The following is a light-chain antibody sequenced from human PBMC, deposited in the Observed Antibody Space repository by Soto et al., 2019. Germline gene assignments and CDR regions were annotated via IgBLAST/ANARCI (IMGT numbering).Light chain of an antibody. J-gene: IGKJ1*01. CDR2: GTS. Sequence: EFVLTQSPGTLSLSPGERATLSCRASQSVNSKYFAWYQQKPGQTPRLLISGTSSRATGVPDRFSGSGSGTEFTLTISSLQSEDFAVYYCQQYGSSPRTFGHGTKVE. V-gene: IGKV3-20*01. CDR3: QQYGSSPRT. CDR1: QSVNSKY.